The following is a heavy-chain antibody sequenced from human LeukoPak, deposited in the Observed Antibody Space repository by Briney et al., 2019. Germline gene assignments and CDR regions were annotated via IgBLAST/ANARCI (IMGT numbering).Heavy chain of an antibody. J-gene: IGHJ6*02. Sequence: PSETLSLTCTVSGGSISSGDYYWSWIRQPPGKGLEWIGEINHSGSTNYNPSLKSRVTISVDTSKNQFSLKLSSVTAADTAVYYCARGPPQQSAIFGVVVKLSNPKYYYYGMDVWGQGTTVTVSS. CDR2: INHSGST. CDR3: ARGPPQQSAIFGVVVKLSNPKYYYYGMDV. CDR1: GGSISSGDYY. V-gene: IGHV4-39*07. D-gene: IGHD3-3*01.